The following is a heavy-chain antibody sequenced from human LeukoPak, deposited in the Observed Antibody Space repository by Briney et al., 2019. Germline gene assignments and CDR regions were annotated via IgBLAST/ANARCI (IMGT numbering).Heavy chain of an antibody. V-gene: IGHV4-31*03. CDR1: GGSISSGGYY. D-gene: IGHD2-2*01. J-gene: IGHJ4*02. Sequence: TSQTLSLTCTVSGGSISSGGYYWSWIRQHPGKGLEWIGEINHSGSTNYNPSLKSRVTISVDTSKNQFSLKLSSVTAADTAVYYCARENVVVPVSLDYWGQGTLVTVSS. CDR3: ARENVVVPVSLDY. CDR2: INHSGST.